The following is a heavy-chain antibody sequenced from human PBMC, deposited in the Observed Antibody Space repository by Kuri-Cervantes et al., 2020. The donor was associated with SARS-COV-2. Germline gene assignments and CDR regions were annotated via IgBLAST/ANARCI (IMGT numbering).Heavy chain of an antibody. CDR2: IKSKTDGETT. Sequence: GGSLRLSCAASGFTFSNAWMSWVRQAPGKGLEWVGRIKSKTDGETTDYAAPVKGRFTISRDDSKNTLYRQMNSLKTEDTAVYYCARSHCRNWGQGTLVTVSS. V-gene: IGHV3-15*01. J-gene: IGHJ4*02. CDR1: GFTFSNAW. D-gene: IGHD2-21*02. CDR3: ARSHCRN.